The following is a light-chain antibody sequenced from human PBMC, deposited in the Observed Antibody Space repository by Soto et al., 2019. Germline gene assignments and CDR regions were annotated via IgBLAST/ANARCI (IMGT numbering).Light chain of an antibody. CDR3: QKYDSAPT. V-gene: IGKV1-27*01. CDR1: QGISNS. J-gene: IGKJ1*01. CDR2: AAS. Sequence: DIQMTQSPSSGSASVGGRVTIPCRASQGISNSLAWYQQKPGKVPKLLIHAASTLQSGVPSRFSGSGSGTDFTLTISSLQPEDVATYYCQKYDSAPTFGPGTKVDIK.